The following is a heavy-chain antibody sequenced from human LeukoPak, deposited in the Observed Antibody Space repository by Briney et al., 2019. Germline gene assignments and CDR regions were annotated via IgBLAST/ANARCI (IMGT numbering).Heavy chain of an antibody. CDR2: INPNSGGT. J-gene: IGHJ5*02. D-gene: IGHD3-10*01. Sequence: ASVKVSCKASGYTFTDYYMHWVRQAPGQGLEWMGWINPNSGGTNYAQKFQGRVTMTRDTSISTAYMELSRLRSDDTAVYYCVRVGTANKSLWFGELSWFDPWGQGTLVTVSS. CDR3: VRVGTANKSLWFGELSWFDP. CDR1: GYTFTDYY. V-gene: IGHV1-2*02.